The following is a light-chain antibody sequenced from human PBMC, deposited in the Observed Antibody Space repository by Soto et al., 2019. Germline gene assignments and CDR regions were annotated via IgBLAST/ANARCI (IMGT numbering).Light chain of an antibody. CDR2: GVS. Sequence: QSVLTQPASVSGSPGQSSTISCTGTRSAVGAYNHVSWYKQHPGKAPKLMNYGVSSRPSGVSNRFSGSKSDNTASLTISGLQAEDEADYYCRSHTSSSSHVIFGGGTKLTVL. CDR1: RSAVGAYNH. J-gene: IGLJ2*01. V-gene: IGLV2-14*03. CDR3: RSHTSSSSHVI.